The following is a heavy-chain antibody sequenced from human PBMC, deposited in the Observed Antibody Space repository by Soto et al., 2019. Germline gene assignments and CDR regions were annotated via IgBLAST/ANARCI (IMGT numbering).Heavy chain of an antibody. CDR2: IIGSGAST. CDR3: AKNRASSSYSGMDV. CDR1: GFTFSGYG. V-gene: IGHV3-23*01. J-gene: IGHJ6*02. Sequence: EVQLLESGGGLIQPGGSLRLSCAASGFTFSGYGMTWVRRAPGKGLEWVSGIIGSGASTYYADAVKGRFTISRDTSKNTVYLQMNNLRAEDTAVYYCAKNRASSSYSGMDVWGQGTTVTVSS. D-gene: IGHD2-21*01.